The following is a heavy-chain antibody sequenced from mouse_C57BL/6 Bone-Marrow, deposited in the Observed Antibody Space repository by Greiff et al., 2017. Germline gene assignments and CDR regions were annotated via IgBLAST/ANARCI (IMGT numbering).Heavy chain of an antibody. D-gene: IGHD2-1*01. CDR1: GYTFTEYT. V-gene: IGHV1-62-2*01. CDR3: SRHEEGIYYGNYDWFAY. J-gene: IGHJ3*01. CDR2: FYPGSGSI. Sequence: QVQLQQSGAELVKPGASVKLSCKASGYTFTEYTIHWVKQRSGQGLEWIGWFYPGSGSIKYNEKFKDKATFTADKSSSTVYMELSRLTSEDSAVYFCSRHEEGIYYGNYDWFAYWGQGTLVTVSA.